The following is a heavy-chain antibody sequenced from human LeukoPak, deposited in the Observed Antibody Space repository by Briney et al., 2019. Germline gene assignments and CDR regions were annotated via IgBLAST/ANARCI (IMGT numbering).Heavy chain of an antibody. J-gene: IGHJ4*02. Sequence: GGSLRLSCAASGFTFSSSAMSWVRQAPGKGLEWVSAISGSGGSTYYADSVKGRFSISRDNTKNTLYLQMNSLRAEDTAVYYCAKGPSRNIAAAGTDYWGQGTLVTASS. D-gene: IGHD6-13*01. CDR2: ISGSGGST. CDR3: AKGPSRNIAAAGTDY. CDR1: GFTFSSSA. V-gene: IGHV3-23*01.